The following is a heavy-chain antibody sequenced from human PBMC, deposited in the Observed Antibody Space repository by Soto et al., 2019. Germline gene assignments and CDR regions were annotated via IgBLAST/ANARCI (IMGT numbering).Heavy chain of an antibody. D-gene: IGHD5-12*01. Sequence: ASVKVSCKASGYTFTGYYMHWVRQAPGQGLEWMGWINPNSGGTNYAQKFQGRVTMTRDTSISTAYMGLSRLRSDDTAVYYCARGGDIVATMDDAFDIWGQGTMVTVSS. CDR1: GYTFTGYY. CDR2: INPNSGGT. CDR3: ARGGDIVATMDDAFDI. J-gene: IGHJ3*02. V-gene: IGHV1-2*02.